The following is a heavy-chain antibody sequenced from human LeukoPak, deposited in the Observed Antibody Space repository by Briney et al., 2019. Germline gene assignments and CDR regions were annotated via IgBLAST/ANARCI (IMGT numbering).Heavy chain of an antibody. Sequence: GGSLRLSCAASGFTFSSYSMNWVRQAPGKGLEWVSSISSSSSYIYYADSVKGRFTISRDNAKNSLYLQMSSLRAEDTAVYYCAREKGVVISPHAFDIWGQGTMVTVSS. CDR3: AREKGVVISPHAFDI. V-gene: IGHV3-21*04. J-gene: IGHJ3*02. CDR1: GFTFSSYS. D-gene: IGHD3-22*01. CDR2: ISSSSSYI.